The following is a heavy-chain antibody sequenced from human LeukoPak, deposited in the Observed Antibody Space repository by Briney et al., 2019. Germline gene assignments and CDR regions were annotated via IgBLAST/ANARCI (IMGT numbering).Heavy chain of an antibody. CDR2: ISYIGST. CDR1: GDSFSSHY. CDR3: ARDPTTVTKGFDI. J-gene: IGHJ3*02. V-gene: IGHV4-59*11. Sequence: SETLSLTCTVSGDSFSSHYWTWIRQPPGKGLEWIGYISYIGSTNYNPSLKSRVTISVDTSKNQFSLKLSSVTAADTAVYYCARDPTTVTKGFDIWGQGTMITVSS. D-gene: IGHD4-17*01.